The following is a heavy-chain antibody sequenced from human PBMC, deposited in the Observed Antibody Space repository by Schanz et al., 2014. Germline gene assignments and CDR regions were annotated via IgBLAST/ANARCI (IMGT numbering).Heavy chain of an antibody. J-gene: IGHJ3*01. CDR3: ARDGGRDGYNLAFDV. CDR1: GFTVNTNY. Sequence: EVQLLESGGGLIQPGGSLRLSCAVSGFTVNTNYMSWVRQAPGKGLEWISSMYINSGSTQYADSVKGRFIISRDSSKNTLFLQMNSLRAEDTAVYLCARDGGRDGYNLAFDVWGQGTLVTVSS. D-gene: IGHD5-12*01. CDR2: MYINSGST. V-gene: IGHV3-53*01.